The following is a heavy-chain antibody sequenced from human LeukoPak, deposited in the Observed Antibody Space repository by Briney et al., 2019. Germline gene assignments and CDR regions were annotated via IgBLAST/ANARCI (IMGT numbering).Heavy chain of an antibody. D-gene: IGHD3-10*01. V-gene: IGHV4-39*07. J-gene: IGHJ5*02. CDR1: GGSTRSVSYF. CDR3: ARGNRGVNYYGSAYFDP. Sequence: PSETLSLTCSVSGGSTRSVSYFWGWLRQPPGKSLEWIGSIHSSGRTYDNLSLRSRLNMSIDTSKNQFSLKLSSVTAADTAVYYCARGNRGVNYYGSAYFDPWGQGTLVTVSS. CDR2: IHSSGRT.